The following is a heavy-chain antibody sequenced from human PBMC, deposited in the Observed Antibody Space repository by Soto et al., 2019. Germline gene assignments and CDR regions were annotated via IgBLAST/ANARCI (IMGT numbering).Heavy chain of an antibody. CDR3: ARDVAIFGVVTYSDY. CDR1: GFTVSSNY. Sequence: EVQLVESGGGLVQPGGSLRLSCAASGFTVSSNYMSWVRQAPGKGLEWVSVIYSGGSTYYADSVKGRFTISRDNSKNTLYLQMNSLRAEETAVYYCARDVAIFGVVTYSDYWGQGTLVTVSS. D-gene: IGHD3-3*01. J-gene: IGHJ4*02. CDR2: IYSGGST. V-gene: IGHV3-66*01.